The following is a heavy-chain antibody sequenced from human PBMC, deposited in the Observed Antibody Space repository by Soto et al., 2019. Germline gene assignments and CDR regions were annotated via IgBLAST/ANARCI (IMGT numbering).Heavy chain of an antibody. CDR2: ISAYNGNT. Sequence: QVQLVQSGAEVKKPGASVKVSCKASGDTFTSYAISWVRQAPGQGLEWMGWISAYNGNTNYAQKLQGRVTMTTDTXRSXAXTELRSLRSDDTAVYYCARAVGRITMVRGAMYYFDYWGQGTLVTVSS. D-gene: IGHD3-10*01. J-gene: IGHJ4*02. CDR3: ARAVGRITMVRGAMYYFDY. V-gene: IGHV1-18*01. CDR1: GDTFTSYA.